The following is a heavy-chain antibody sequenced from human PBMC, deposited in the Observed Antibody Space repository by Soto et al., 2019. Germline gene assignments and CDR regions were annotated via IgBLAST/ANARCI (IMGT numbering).Heavy chain of an antibody. CDR2: IYSGGST. D-gene: IGHD2-2*01. Sequence: PGGSLRLSCGASGFTVSSNYMSWVRQAPGKGLEWVSVIYSGGSTYYADSVKGRFTISRDNSKNTLYLQMNSLRAEDTAVYYCARALGYCSSTSCSIKDYWGQGTLVTVSS. V-gene: IGHV3-53*01. J-gene: IGHJ4*02. CDR3: ARALGYCSSTSCSIKDY. CDR1: GFTVSSNY.